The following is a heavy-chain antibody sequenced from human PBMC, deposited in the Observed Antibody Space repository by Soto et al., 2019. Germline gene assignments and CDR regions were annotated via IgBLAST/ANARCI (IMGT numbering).Heavy chain of an antibody. D-gene: IGHD3-10*01. CDR3: ARNYYGSGSYGSGYYYYGMDV. Sequence: SVKVSCKASGGTFSSYAISWVRQAPGQGLEWMGGIIPIFGTANYAQKFQGRVTITADESTSTAYMELSSLRSEDTAVYYCARNYYGSGSYGSGYYYYGMDVWGQGTTVTVSS. V-gene: IGHV1-69*13. J-gene: IGHJ6*02. CDR2: IIPIFGTA. CDR1: GGTFSSYA.